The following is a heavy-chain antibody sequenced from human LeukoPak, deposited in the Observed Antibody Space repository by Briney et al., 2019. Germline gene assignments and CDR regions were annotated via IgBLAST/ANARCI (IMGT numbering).Heavy chain of an antibody. CDR3: ARGSSPMVRGVIPPDY. CDR2: IYYSGST. V-gene: IGHV4-31*03. D-gene: IGHD3-10*01. J-gene: IGHJ4*02. CDR1: GGSISSGGYY. Sequence: SQTLSLTCTVSGGSISSGGYYWRWIRQYPGKGLEWIGYIYYSGSTYYNPSLKSRVTISVDTSKNQFSLKLSSVTAADTAVYYCARGSSPMVRGVIPPDYWGQGTLVTVSS.